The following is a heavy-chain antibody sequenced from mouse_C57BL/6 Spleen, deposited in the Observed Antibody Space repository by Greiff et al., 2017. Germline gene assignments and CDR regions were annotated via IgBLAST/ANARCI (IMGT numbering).Heavy chain of an antibody. V-gene: IGHV1-54*01. CDR2: INPGSGGT. CDR1: GYAFTNYL. Sequence: VQLQQSGAELVRPGTSVKVSCKASGYAFTNYLIEWVKQRPGQGLEWIGVINPGSGGTNYNEKFKGKATLTADKSSSTAYMQLSSLTSEDSAVYFCARDPGAFWGTGTLVTVSA. CDR3: ARDPGAF. J-gene: IGHJ3*01.